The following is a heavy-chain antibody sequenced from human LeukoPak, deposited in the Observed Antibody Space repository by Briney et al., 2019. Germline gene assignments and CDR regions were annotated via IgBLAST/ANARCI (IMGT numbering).Heavy chain of an antibody. V-gene: IGHV4-61*01. D-gene: IGHD1-26*01. J-gene: IGHJ5*02. CDR2: IYYSGST. CDR3: ASNLSGSYYNWFDP. CDR1: GGSVSSGSYY. Sequence: PSQTLSLTCTVSGGSVSSGSYYWSWIRQPPGKRLEWIGYIYYSGSTNYNPSLKSRVTISVDTSKNQFSLKLSSVTAADTAVYYCASNLSGSYYNWFDPWGQGTLVTVSS.